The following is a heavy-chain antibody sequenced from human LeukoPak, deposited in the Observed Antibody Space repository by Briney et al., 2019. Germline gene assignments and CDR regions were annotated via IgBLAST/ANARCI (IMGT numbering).Heavy chain of an antibody. J-gene: IGHJ6*02. CDR1: GFTVSSNY. D-gene: IGHD6-6*01. V-gene: IGHV3-66*01. CDR3: ARDGLVAQSYYYYGMDV. CDR2: IYSGGST. Sequence: GGSLRLSCAASGFTVSSNYMSWVRQAPGKGLEWVSVIYSGGSTYYADSVKGRFTVSRDNSKNTLYLQMNSLRAEDTAVYCCARDGLVAQSYYYYGMDVWGQGTTVTVSS.